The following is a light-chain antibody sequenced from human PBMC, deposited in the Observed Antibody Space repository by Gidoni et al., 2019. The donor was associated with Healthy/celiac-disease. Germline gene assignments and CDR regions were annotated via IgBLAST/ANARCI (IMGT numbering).Light chain of an antibody. J-gene: IGLJ1*01. CDR1: SSDVGGYNY. Sequence: QSPLTQPASVSGSPGQSITISCTGTSSDVGGYNYVSWYQQHPGKAPKLMIYEVSNRPSGVSNRFSGSKSGNTASLTISGLQAEDEADYYCSSYTSSSTEVFGTGTKVTVL. CDR3: SSYTSSSTEV. CDR2: EVS. V-gene: IGLV2-14*01.